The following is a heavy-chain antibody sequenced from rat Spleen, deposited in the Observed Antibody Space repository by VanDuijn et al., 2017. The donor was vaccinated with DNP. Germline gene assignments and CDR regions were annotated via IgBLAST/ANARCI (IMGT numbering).Heavy chain of an antibody. CDR3: ASSILRGY. CDR2: ISASGGST. D-gene: IGHD1-6*01. J-gene: IGHJ2*01. V-gene: IGHV5S11*01. CDR1: GFTFSNTA. Sequence: EVQLVASGGGLVQPKESLKISCAASGFTFSNTAMYWVRQAPKKGLEWVASISASGGSTSYRDSVKGRFTISRDNAKSTLYLQMDSLRSEETATYYCASSILRGYWGQGVTVTVSS.